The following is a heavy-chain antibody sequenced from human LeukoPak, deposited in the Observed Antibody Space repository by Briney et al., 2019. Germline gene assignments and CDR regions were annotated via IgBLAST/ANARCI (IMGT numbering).Heavy chain of an antibody. CDR2: IKQVGGEK. D-gene: IGHD6-13*01. J-gene: IGHJ4*02. CDR1: GFTFESYT. CDR3: ARGTIAAP. V-gene: IGHV3-7*04. Sequence: GTSLRLSCAASGFTFESYTIHWVRQAPGKGLEWVANIKQVGGEKYYVDSVKGRFTISRDNAKNSLYLQMNSLRAEDTAVYYCARGTIAAPWGQGTLVTVSS.